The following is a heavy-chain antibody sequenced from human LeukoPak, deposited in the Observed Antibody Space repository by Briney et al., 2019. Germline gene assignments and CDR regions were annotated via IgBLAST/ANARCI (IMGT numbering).Heavy chain of an antibody. Sequence: GGSLRLSCAASGFTFRSYGMHWVRQAPGKGLEWVAVISYDGSNKYYADSVKGRFTISRDNSKNTLYLQMNSLRAEDTAVYYCAIDGAEGFDYWGQGTLVTVSS. CDR1: GFTFRSYG. CDR2: ISYDGSNK. CDR3: AIDGAEGFDY. J-gene: IGHJ4*02. D-gene: IGHD4/OR15-4a*01. V-gene: IGHV3-30*03.